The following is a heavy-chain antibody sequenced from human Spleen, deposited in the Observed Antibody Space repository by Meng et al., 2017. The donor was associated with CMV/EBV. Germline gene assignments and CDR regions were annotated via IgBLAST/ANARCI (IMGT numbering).Heavy chain of an antibody. Sequence: GESLKISCAASGFTFSNYWMHWVRQAPGKGLEWVSGISGPGGSTYYADSVTGRFTLSRDNSKSTLYLQMSILTAEDTAVYYCAKVKRDWFRLPQYYFDYWGQGTLVTVSS. CDR3: AKVKRDWFRLPQYYFDY. V-gene: IGHV3-23*01. CDR2: ISGPGGST. D-gene: IGHD3-3*01. CDR1: GFTFSNYW. J-gene: IGHJ4*02.